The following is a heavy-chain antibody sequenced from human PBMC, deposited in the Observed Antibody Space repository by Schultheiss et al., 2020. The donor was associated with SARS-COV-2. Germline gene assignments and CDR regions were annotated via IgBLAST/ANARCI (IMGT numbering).Heavy chain of an antibody. V-gene: IGHV4-30-4*02. Sequence: SETLSLTCTVSGGSISSGDYYWSWIRQPPGKGLEWIGYIYYSGSTYYNPSLKSRVIMSVDTSKNQVSLRLSSVTAADTAIYYCARTGTTKIDYWGQGTLVTVSS. CDR2: IYYSGST. D-gene: IGHD1-7*01. J-gene: IGHJ4*02. CDR1: GGSISSGDYY. CDR3: ARTGTTKIDY.